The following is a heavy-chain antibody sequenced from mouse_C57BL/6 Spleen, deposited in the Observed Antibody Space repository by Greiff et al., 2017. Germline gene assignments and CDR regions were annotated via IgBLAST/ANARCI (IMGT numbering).Heavy chain of an antibody. D-gene: IGHD1-1*01. CDR1: GYTFTSYW. J-gene: IGHJ3*01. Sequence: QVQLQQPGAELVKPGASVKMSCKASGYTFTSYWITWVKQRPGQGLEWIGDIYPGSGSTNYNEKFKSKATLTVDTSSSTAYMQLSSLTSEDSAVYYCARSSLTTVVEGFAYWGQGTLVTVSA. V-gene: IGHV1-55*01. CDR3: ARSSLTTVVEGFAY. CDR2: IYPGSGST.